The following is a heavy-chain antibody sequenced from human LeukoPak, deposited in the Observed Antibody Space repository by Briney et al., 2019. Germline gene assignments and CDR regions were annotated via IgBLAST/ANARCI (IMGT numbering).Heavy chain of an antibody. J-gene: IGHJ6*02. V-gene: IGHV4-39*01. CDR2: ISYSGTT. D-gene: IGHD2-21*02. CDR3: ARQGVTTYYSYDMDV. Sequence: SETLSSPALSLVAPSALVICTGAGSQPPERGLEWIGSISYSGTTYYNPSLKSRVTISVETSKNQFSLKLSSVTAADTAVYYCARQGVTTYYSYDMDVWGQGTTVTVSS. CDR1: VAPSALVICT.